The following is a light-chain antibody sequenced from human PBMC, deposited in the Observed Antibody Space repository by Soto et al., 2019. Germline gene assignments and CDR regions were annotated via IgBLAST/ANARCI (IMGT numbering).Light chain of an antibody. J-gene: IGKJ5*01. V-gene: IGKV3D-15*01. CDR2: GAS. Sequence: IVLTHSPPTLSLSPGQRAPLSFRASQNVRRELAWYQLKPGQAPRLLLYGASTRAIGIPARFSGSGSGTEFTLSISSLQSEDFGVYYCQQYNNWSPITFGQGTRLEI. CDR3: QQYNNWSPIT. CDR1: QNVRRE.